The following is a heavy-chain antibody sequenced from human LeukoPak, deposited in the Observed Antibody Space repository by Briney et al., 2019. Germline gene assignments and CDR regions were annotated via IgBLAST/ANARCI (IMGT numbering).Heavy chain of an antibody. CDR1: GDTLANYG. J-gene: IGHJ5*02. V-gene: IGHV1-18*04. D-gene: IGHD5-18*01. CDR3: ARVTLVTKPPWSWGPKKIGQEVNWFDP. CDR2: NTVYSGNT. Sequence: APRKVSCKAPGDTLANYGITCVRQAPGQGLEWMGWNTVYSGNTNYAQHFQGRVTMTRERSTSTAYVELRRLRSDDTAVYYCARVTLVTKPPWSWGPKKIGQEVNWFDPWGQGTLIIVSS.